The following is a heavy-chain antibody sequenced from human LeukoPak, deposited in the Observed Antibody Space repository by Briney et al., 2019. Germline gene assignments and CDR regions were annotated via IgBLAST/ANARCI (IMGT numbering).Heavy chain of an antibody. D-gene: IGHD2-2*01. CDR3: ARDHGYCSSTSCPQGY. V-gene: IGHV3-7*01. J-gene: IGHJ4*02. CDR1: GFTFSSYW. CDR2: IREDGNEK. Sequence: PGGSLRLSCAASGFTFSSYWMSWVRQAPGKGLEWVANIREDGNEKYYADSVKGQFTISRDNAKNSLFLQMDSLRAEDTAVYYCARDHGYCSSTSCPQGYWGQGTLVTVSS.